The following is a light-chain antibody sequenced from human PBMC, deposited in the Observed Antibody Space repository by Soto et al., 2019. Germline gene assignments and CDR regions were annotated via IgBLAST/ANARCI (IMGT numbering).Light chain of an antibody. J-gene: IGLJ2*01. Sequence: QSVLTQPPSASGTPGQGVIISCSGSSSNIGSNFVYWYQQLPGAAPRLLIQRNNQRPSGVPDRFSGFKSGTSASLAISGLRSEDEADYYCAAWDDSLSSLVFGGGTKVT. CDR1: SSNIGSNF. CDR3: AAWDDSLSSLV. V-gene: IGLV1-47*01. CDR2: RNN.